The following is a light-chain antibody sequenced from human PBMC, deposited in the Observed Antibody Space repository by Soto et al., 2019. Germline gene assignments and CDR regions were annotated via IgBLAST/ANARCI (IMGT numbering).Light chain of an antibody. CDR2: HAS. J-gene: IGKJ1*01. CDR3: QQYMSYS. V-gene: IGKV1-5*01. CDR1: QSISSG. Sequence: IQMTQSPSTLSASVGDRVTIACRASQSISSGLVWYKQKPGTAPKLLIXHASTLESGVPSRFSGSASGTEFTLTIRSLQPCEFATYYCQQYMSYSFGQGTKVDIK.